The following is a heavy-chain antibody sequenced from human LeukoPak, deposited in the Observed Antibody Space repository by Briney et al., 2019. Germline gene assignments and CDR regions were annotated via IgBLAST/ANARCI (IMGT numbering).Heavy chain of an antibody. CDR1: GFTFSSYW. CDR2: IKQDGSEK. V-gene: IGHV3-7*03. D-gene: IGHD3-22*01. CDR3: ARDGGDSSGYYPMAY. Sequence: GGSLRLSCAASGFTFSSYWMSWVRQAPGKGLEWVANIKQDGSEKYYVDSVKGRFTISRDNAKNSLYLQMNSLRAEDTAVYYCARDGGDSSGYYPMAYWGQGTLVTVSS. J-gene: IGHJ4*02.